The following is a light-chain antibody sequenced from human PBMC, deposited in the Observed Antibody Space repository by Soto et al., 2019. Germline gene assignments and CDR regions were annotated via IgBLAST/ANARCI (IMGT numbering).Light chain of an antibody. CDR1: SGHSSYS. Sequence: QSVLTQSSSASASLGSSVKLTCTLSSGHSSYSIAWHQQQQGKAPRHLMKLEVSGSYNKGSGVPDRFSGSSSGADRYLTISILQFEDEADYYCETWDNNILVFGGGTKLTVL. J-gene: IGLJ2*01. V-gene: IGLV4-60*02. CDR2: LEVSGSY. CDR3: ETWDNNILV.